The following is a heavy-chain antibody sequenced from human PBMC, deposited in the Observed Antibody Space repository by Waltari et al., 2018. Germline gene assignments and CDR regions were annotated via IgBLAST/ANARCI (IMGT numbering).Heavy chain of an antibody. CDR1: GYTFISNG. D-gene: IGHD6-13*01. Sequence: VKLVQSGGEVKKPGASVKVSCKASGYTFISNGISWVRQAPGQGLEGVGWFSGYDENTKYAQTFQGKVSLTADTATITAYMERTSLTADDTAVYYCAHSDYRSSWYTMDVWGQGTTVSVSS. CDR3: AHSDYRSSWYTMDV. J-gene: IGHJ6*02. V-gene: IGHV1-18*01. CDR2: FSGYDENT.